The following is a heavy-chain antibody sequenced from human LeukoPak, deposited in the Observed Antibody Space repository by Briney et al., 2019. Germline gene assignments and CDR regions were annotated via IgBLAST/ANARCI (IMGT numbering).Heavy chain of an antibody. CDR2: IIPIFGIA. J-gene: IGHJ4*02. D-gene: IGHD4-17*01. CDR1: GGTFSSYA. CDR3: ARAGDDYVSY. Sequence: ASVKVSCKAPGGTFSSYAISWVRQAPGQGLEWMGRIIPIFGIANYAQKFQGRVTITADKSTSTAYMELSSLRSEDTAVYYCARAGDDYVSYWGQGTLVTVSS. V-gene: IGHV1-69*04.